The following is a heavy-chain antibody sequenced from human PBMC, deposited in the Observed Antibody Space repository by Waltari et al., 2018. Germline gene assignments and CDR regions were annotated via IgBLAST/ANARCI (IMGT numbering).Heavy chain of an antibody. J-gene: IGHJ3*02. CDR1: GFTFSSYS. CDR2: ISSSSSYI. Sequence: EVQLVESGGGLVKPGGSLRLSCAASGFTFSSYSMNWVRQAPGKGLEWVSSISSSSSYIYYADSVKGRFTISRDNAKNSLYLQMNSLRAEDTAVYYCAREGKGGYGAFDIWGQGTMVTVSS. CDR3: AREGKGGYGAFDI. V-gene: IGHV3-21*01. D-gene: IGHD2-15*01.